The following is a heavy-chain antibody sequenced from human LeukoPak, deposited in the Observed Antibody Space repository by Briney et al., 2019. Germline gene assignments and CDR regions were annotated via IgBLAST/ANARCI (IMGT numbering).Heavy chain of an antibody. J-gene: IGHJ4*02. CDR3: ARDGYSGSYDFFDY. D-gene: IGHD1-26*01. CDR2: IYYSGST. CDR1: GGSISSYY. Sequence: SETLSLTCTVSGGSISSYYWSWIRQPPGKGLEWIGYIYYSGSTNYNPSLKSRVTISVDASKNQLSLKLNSVTAADTAVYYCARDGYSGSYDFFDYWGQGTLVTVSS. V-gene: IGHV4-59*01.